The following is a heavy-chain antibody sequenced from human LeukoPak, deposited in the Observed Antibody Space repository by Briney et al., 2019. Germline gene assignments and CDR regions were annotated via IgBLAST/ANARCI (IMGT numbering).Heavy chain of an antibody. J-gene: IGHJ6*03. CDR1: GFAFDDYG. D-gene: IGHD2-15*01. Sequence: GGSLRLSCAASGFAFDDYGMSWVRQAPGTGLEWASGINWNGGSTRYAASVKGRYTISRDNAKNSLYLQMNSLRAEDTDLYYCARVPFSGGSFYYYYMDVWGKGTTVTVSS. CDR3: ARVPFSGGSFYYYYMDV. V-gene: IGHV3-20*04. CDR2: INWNGGST.